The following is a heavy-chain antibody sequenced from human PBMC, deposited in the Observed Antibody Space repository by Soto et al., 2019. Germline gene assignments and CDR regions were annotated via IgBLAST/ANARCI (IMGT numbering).Heavy chain of an antibody. CDR1: GGSISSSSYY. Sequence: ASETLSLTCTVSGGSISSSSYYWGWIRQPPGKGPEWIGSIYYSGSTYYNPSLKSRVTISVDTSKNQFSLKLSSVTAADTAVYYCARPIFLEWLLDYYYYYGMDVWGQGTTVTVS. D-gene: IGHD3-3*01. CDR2: IYYSGST. J-gene: IGHJ6*02. V-gene: IGHV4-39*01. CDR3: ARPIFLEWLLDYYYYYGMDV.